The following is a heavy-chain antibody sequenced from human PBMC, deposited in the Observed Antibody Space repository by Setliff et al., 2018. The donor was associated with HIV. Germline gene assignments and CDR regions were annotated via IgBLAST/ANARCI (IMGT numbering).Heavy chain of an antibody. V-gene: IGHV1-69*13. D-gene: IGHD2-21*02. Sequence: SVKVSCKSSGDTFTGYTITWVRQAPGQGLEWMGGIIPSLGTANYAQRFKGRVTITADESTSTSSMELSSLGSEDTAVYYCARVNGGNSPYYFDSWGQGTLVTVSS. CDR3: ARVNGGNSPYYFDS. CDR2: IIPSLGTA. CDR1: GDTFTGYT. J-gene: IGHJ4*02.